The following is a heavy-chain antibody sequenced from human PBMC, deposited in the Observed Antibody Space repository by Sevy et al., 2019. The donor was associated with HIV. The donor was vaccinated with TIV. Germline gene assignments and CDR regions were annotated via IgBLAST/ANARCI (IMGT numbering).Heavy chain of an antibody. V-gene: IGHV3-48*01. J-gene: IGHJ5*02. CDR3: ARDRAHYDILTGYVGWFDP. CDR1: GFTFSSYS. CDR2: ISSSSSTI. D-gene: IGHD3-9*01. Sequence: GGSLGLSCAASGFTFSSYSMNWVRQAPGKGLEWVSYISSSSSTIYYADSVKGRFTISRDNAKNSLYLQMNSLRAEDTAVYYCARDRAHYDILTGYVGWFDPWGQGTLVTVSS.